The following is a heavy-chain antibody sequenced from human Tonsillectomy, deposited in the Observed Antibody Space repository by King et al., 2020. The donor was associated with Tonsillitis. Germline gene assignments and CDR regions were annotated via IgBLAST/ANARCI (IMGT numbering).Heavy chain of an antibody. CDR2: ISYSGST. CDR1: GVSISTYY. Sequence: HVQLQESGPGLVKPSETLSLTCTVSGVSISTYYWSWIRQPPGKGLEWIGYISYSGSTNYNPSLKSRVTISVDTSKNQFSLKLSSVTAADTAVYYCARDAYYDFWSGYSPYWYFDLWGRGTLVTVSS. CDR3: ARDAYYDFWSGYSPYWYFDL. J-gene: IGHJ2*01. D-gene: IGHD3-3*01. V-gene: IGHV4-59*01.